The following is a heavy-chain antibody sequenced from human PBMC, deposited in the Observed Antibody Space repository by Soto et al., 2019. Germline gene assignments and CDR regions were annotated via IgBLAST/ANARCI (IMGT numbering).Heavy chain of an antibody. CDR3: ASGAGGCNGGSCYSRF. V-gene: IGHV3-23*01. CDR2: ISGGGSTT. CDR1: GFTLRDYS. J-gene: IGHJ4*02. D-gene: IGHD2-15*01. Sequence: EVQLLESGGGLVQPGGSLRLSCAASGFTLRDYSMTWVRQAPGMGLEWVSTISGGGSTTYYAASVEGRFIISRDNSKNRVYLQLESLRFVDSAVYYCASGAGGCNGGSCYSRFWGQGSLVTVSS.